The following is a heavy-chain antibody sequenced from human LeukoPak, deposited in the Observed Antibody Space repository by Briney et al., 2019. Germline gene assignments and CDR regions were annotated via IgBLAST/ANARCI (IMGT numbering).Heavy chain of an antibody. V-gene: IGHV1-2*04. D-gene: IGHD1-26*01. J-gene: IGHJ4*02. CDR1: GYTFADYF. Sequence: ASVKVSCKASGYTFADYFIHWVRQAPGQGLDWMGRINPNTGGAEYAPKFQGWVTITRDTPIRTAYVEVNRLISEDRAVYYCARDLTSTSNWEFDYWGEGTLVIVSS. CDR3: ARDLTSTSNWEFDY. CDR2: INPNTGGA.